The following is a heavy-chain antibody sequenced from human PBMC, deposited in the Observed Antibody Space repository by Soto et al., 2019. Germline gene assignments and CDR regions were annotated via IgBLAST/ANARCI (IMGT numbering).Heavy chain of an antibody. V-gene: IGHV1-2*04. D-gene: IGHD2-15*01. J-gene: IGHJ5*02. CDR3: ARGSRLGYCSGGSCYSDSSGWFDP. CDR2: INPNSGGT. Sequence: SCKASGYTFTGYYMHWVRQAPGQGLEWMGWINPNSGGTNYAQKFQGWVTMTRDTSISTAYMELSRLRSDDTAVYYCARGSRLGYCSGGSCYSDSSGWFDPWGQGTLVTVSS. CDR1: GYTFTGYY.